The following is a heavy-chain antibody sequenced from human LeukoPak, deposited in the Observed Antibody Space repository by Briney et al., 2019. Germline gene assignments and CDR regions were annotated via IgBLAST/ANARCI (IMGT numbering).Heavy chain of an antibody. CDR1: GGTFSSYA. J-gene: IGHJ5*02. V-gene: IGHV1-69*05. CDR2: IIPIFGTA. Sequence: SVKVSCKASGGTFSSYAISWVRQAPGQGLEWMGGIIPIFGTANYAQKFQGRVTITTDESTSTAYMELSSLRSEDTAVYYCARDHIVVVPARGWFDPWGQGTLVTVSS. D-gene: IGHD2-2*01. CDR3: ARDHIVVVPARGWFDP.